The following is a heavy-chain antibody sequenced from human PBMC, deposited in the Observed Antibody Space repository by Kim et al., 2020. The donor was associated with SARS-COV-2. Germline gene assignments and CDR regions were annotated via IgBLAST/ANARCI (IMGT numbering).Heavy chain of an antibody. J-gene: IGHJ4*02. V-gene: IGHV4-39*01. D-gene: IGHD3-3*01. CDR1: GGSISSSSYY. Sequence: ETLSLTCTVSGGSISSSSYYWGWIRQPPGKGLEWIGSIYYSGSTYYNPSLKSRVTISVDTSKNQFSLKLSSVTAADTAVYYCARTYYDFWSGYPFDYWGQGTLVTVSS. CDR3: ARTYYDFWSGYPFDY. CDR2: IYYSGST.